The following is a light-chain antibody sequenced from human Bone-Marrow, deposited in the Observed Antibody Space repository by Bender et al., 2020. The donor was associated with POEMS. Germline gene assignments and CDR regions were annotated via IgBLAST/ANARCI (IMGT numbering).Light chain of an antibody. V-gene: IGLV1-44*01. CDR2: NNS. Sequence: QSVLTQTPSASGTPGQRVTISCSGSSSKFGSYPVNWYQQLPGAAPKLVIFNNSQRPSGVPDRFSGSNSGTSASLAISGLLSDDEADFYCATWDDSLNGWVFGGGTKLTVL. J-gene: IGLJ3*02. CDR1: SSKFGSYP. CDR3: ATWDDSLNGWV.